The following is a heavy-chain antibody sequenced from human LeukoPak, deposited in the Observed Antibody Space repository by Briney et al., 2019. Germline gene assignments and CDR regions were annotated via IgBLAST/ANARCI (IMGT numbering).Heavy chain of an antibody. J-gene: IGHJ4*02. CDR3: AAYGDYYDSSGYYSGGFDY. Sequence: SETLSLTCAVYGGSFSGYYWSWIRQPPGKGLEWIGEINHSGSTNYNPSLKSRVTISVDTSKNQFSLKLSSVTAADTAVYYCAAYGDYYDSSGYYSGGFDYWGQGTLVTVSS. D-gene: IGHD3-22*01. V-gene: IGHV4-34*01. CDR2: INHSGST. CDR1: GGSFSGYY.